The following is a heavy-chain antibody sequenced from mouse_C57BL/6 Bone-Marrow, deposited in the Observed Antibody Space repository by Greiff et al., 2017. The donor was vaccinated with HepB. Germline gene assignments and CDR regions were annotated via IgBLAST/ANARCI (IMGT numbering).Heavy chain of an antibody. CDR3: ARKGGLPNYFDY. CDR2: IHPNSGST. D-gene: IGHD5-5*01. CDR1: GYTFTSYW. J-gene: IGHJ2*01. Sequence: QVQLQQPGAELVKPGASVKLSCKASGYTFTSYWMHWVKQRPGQGLEWIGMIHPNSGSTNYNEKFKSKATLTVDKSSSTAYMQLSSLTSEDSAVYYCARKGGLPNYFDYWGQGTTLTVSS. V-gene: IGHV1-64*01.